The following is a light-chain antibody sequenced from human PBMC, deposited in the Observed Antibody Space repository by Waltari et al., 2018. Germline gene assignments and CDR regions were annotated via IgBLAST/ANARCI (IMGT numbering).Light chain of an antibody. V-gene: IGLV1-44*01. J-gene: IGLJ3*02. CDR1: SSNIESYA. CDR3: SAWDDSLNAWV. CDR2: YNN. Sequence: QSVLTQPPSVSGTPGQRVTIPCPGSSSNIESYAVNWYQQFPGTAPKLLIYYNNQRPSGVPDRFSGSKSGTSASLAISGLQSADEADYHCSAWDDSLNAWVFGGGTRLTVL.